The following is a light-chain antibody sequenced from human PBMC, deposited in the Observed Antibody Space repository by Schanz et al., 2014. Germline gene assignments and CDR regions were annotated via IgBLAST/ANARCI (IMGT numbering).Light chain of an antibody. Sequence: QSALTQPASVSGSPGQSITISCTGTSSDVGSYNLVSWYQQHPGKAPKLMIYEGTKRPSGVPARFSGSKSANTASLTVSGLQAEDEAEYYCSSNVGSNNFQFGGGTQLTVL. CDR2: EGT. CDR1: SSDVGSYNL. V-gene: IGLV2-14*02. J-gene: IGLJ3*02. CDR3: SSNVGSNNFQ.